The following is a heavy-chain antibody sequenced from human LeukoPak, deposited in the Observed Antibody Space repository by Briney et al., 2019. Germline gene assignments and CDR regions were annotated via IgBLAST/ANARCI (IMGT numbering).Heavy chain of an antibody. V-gene: IGHV1-69*01. Sequence: SVKVSCKASGGTFSSYAISWVRQAPGQGLEWMGGITPIFGTANYAQKFQGRVTITADESTSTAYMELSSLRSEDTAVYYCATRSHGGNSGYYYYYGMDVWGQGTTVTVSS. J-gene: IGHJ6*02. D-gene: IGHD4-23*01. CDR3: ATRSHGGNSGYYYYYGMDV. CDR2: ITPIFGTA. CDR1: GGTFSSYA.